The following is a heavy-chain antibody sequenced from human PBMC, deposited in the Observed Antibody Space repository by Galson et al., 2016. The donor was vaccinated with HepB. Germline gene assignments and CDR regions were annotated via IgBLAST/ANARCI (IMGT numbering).Heavy chain of an antibody. CDR3: AREQGVGYAMDV. J-gene: IGHJ6*02. D-gene: IGHD1-26*01. V-gene: IGHV1-18*01. Sequence: SVKVSCKASGYTFNNYGVNWARQAPGQGLEWMGWISTYSGDTYYAQNLQGRVTMTTDTSTSTAYMELRSLRSDDTAMYYCAREQGVGYAMDVWGQGTTVTVSS. CDR1: GYTFNNYG. CDR2: ISTYSGDT.